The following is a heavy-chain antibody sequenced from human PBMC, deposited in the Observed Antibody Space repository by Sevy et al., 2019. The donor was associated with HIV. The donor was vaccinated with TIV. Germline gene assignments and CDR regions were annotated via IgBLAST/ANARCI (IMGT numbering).Heavy chain of an antibody. D-gene: IGHD3-9*01. CDR1: GGSISNFY. J-gene: IGHJ6*02. CDR2: IYYSAST. Sequence: SETPSLTCTVSGGSISNFYWSWIRQPPGKGLEWIGNIYYSASTNYNPSLKSRVTISVDTSKNQLSLRLNSVTAADTAVYYCAREPPYYDILSGYSYGMDVWGQGTTVTVSS. V-gene: IGHV4-59*01. CDR3: AREPPYYDILSGYSYGMDV.